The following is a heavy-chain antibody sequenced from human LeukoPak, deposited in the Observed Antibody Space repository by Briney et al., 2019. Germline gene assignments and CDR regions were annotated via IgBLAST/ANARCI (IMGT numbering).Heavy chain of an antibody. CDR3: VRDSPYSSGWYRFFDL. Sequence: SETLSLTCTISGGSVSDYYWGWIRQPPGKGLEWIGSAYYSGSTYFNPSLKSRLSISVDTSKNQFSLRLTSVTAADTAVYYCVRDSPYSSGWYRFFDLWGRGTLVTVTS. CDR2: AYYSGST. D-gene: IGHD6-19*01. V-gene: IGHV4-39*07. CDR1: GGSVSDYY. J-gene: IGHJ2*01.